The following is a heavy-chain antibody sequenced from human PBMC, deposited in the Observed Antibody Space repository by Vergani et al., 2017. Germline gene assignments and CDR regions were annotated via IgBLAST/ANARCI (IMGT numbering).Heavy chain of an antibody. Sequence: QVTLRESGPALVKPTQTLTLTCTFSGFSLSTSGMCVSWIRQPPGKALEWLALIDWDDDKYYSTSLKTSLTISKDTSKNQVVLTMTNMDPVDTATYYCARMNYGSGSYYPDYWGQGTLVTVSS. CDR1: GFSLSTSGMC. J-gene: IGHJ4*02. D-gene: IGHD3-10*01. CDR3: ARMNYGSGSYYPDY. CDR2: IDWDDDK. V-gene: IGHV2-70*01.